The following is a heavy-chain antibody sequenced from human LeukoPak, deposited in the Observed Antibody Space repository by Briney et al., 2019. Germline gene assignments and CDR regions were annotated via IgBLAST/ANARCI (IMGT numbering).Heavy chain of an antibody. CDR2: MFHSGST. CDR3: ARGGGLWFGEPNNWFDP. V-gene: IGHV4-59*01. D-gene: IGHD3-10*01. CDR1: GDSISSSY. J-gene: IGHJ5*02. Sequence: SEALFLTCTVPGDSISSSYWSWLRQPPGKGLEWIGYMFHSGSTNYNPPLKSRVTISVDTSRNQFSLRLTSATAADTAVYYCARGGGLWFGEPNNWFDPWGQGILVTVAS.